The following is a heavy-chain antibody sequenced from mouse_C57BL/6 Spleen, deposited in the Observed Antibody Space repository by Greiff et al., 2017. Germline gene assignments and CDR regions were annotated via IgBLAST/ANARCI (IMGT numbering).Heavy chain of an antibody. Sequence: VQLQQPGTEQVKPGASVKLSCKASGYTFTSYWMHWVKQRPGQGLAWIGNINPSNGGTNSNEKLKSKATLTVDKSSSTAYMQLSSLTSEDSAVYYCEKYYGSSYGFAYWGQGTLVTVSA. D-gene: IGHD1-1*01. J-gene: IGHJ3*01. CDR3: EKYYGSSYGFAY. CDR1: GYTFTSYW. V-gene: IGHV1-53*01. CDR2: INPSNGGT.